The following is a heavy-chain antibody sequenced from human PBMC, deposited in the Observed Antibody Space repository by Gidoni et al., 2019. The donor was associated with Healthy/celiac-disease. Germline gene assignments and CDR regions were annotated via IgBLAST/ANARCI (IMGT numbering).Heavy chain of an antibody. CDR3: ARERITMVRGVTRLRGRAWFDP. D-gene: IGHD3-10*01. CDR2: INHSGST. Sequence: QVQLQQWGAGLLKPSATLSLTCAVYGGSFSGYYWSWLRQPPGKGLEWIGEINHSGSTNYNPSLKSRVTISVDTSKNQFSLKLSSVTAADTAVYYCARERITMVRGVTRLRGRAWFDPWGQGTLVTVSS. J-gene: IGHJ5*02. V-gene: IGHV4-34*01. CDR1: GGSFSGYY.